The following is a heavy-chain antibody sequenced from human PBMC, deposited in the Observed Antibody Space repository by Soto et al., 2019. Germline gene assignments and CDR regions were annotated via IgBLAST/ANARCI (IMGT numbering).Heavy chain of an antibody. CDR1: GFTFSSYA. V-gene: IGHV3-23*01. D-gene: IGHD6-6*01. Sequence: EVQLLESGGGLVQPGGSLRLSFAASGFTFSSYARGWFRRAPGKGLEWVSAFGGSGGSTYYADSVKGRFTISRDNSKNTLYLQMNSLRAEDTAVYYCAKDRIAARRGAGEGWFDPWGQGTLVTVSS. J-gene: IGHJ5*02. CDR2: FGGSGGST. CDR3: AKDRIAARRGAGEGWFDP.